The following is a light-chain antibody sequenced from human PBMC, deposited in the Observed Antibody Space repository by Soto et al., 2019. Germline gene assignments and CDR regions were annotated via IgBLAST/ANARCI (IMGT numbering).Light chain of an antibody. CDR1: QSISNY. J-gene: IGKJ1*01. CDR3: QQSFSPLWT. V-gene: IGKV1-39*01. Sequence: DIQMTQSPSSLSASVGDRVTITCRASQSISNYLNWYQQKPGKAPKLLIYAASSLQSGAPSRFSGSGSETDFTRTISSLQPDHSATYYCQQSFSPLWTFGQGTKVEV. CDR2: AAS.